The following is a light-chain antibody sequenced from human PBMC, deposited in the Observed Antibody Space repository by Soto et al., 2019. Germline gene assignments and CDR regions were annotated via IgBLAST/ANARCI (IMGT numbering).Light chain of an antibody. V-gene: IGLV2-8*01. Sequence: QSALTQPPSASGSPGQSVTISCTGTSSDVGGYTYVSWYQQHPGKAPKLMIYEVSKRPSGVPDRFSGSKSGNTASLTVSGLHAEDEAYYYCSSYAGRNNLVFGGGTKLTVL. CDR1: SSDVGGYTY. CDR3: SSYAGRNNLV. J-gene: IGLJ3*02. CDR2: EVS.